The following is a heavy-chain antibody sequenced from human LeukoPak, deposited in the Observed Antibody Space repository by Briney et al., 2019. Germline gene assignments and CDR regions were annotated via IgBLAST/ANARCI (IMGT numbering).Heavy chain of an antibody. CDR3: AKAGYSSSWSLFDY. V-gene: IGHV3-30*18. Sequence: GRSLRLSCAASGFTFSSYGMHWVRQAPGKGLEWVAVISYDGSNKYYADSVKGRFTISRDNSKNTLYLQMNSLRAEDTAVYYCAKAGYSSSWSLFDYWGQGTLVTVSS. CDR1: GFTFSSYG. J-gene: IGHJ4*02. CDR2: ISYDGSNK. D-gene: IGHD6-13*01.